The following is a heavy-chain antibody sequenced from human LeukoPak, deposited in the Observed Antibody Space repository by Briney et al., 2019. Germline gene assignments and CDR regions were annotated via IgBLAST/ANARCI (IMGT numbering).Heavy chain of an antibody. J-gene: IGHJ4*02. Sequence: PGRSLRLSCAASGFTFSSYGMHWVRQAPGKGLEWVAVISYDGSNKYYADSVKGRFTISRDNSKNTLYLQMNSLRAEDTAVYYCARDLGYEVAGPIDYWGQGTLVTVSS. CDR2: ISYDGSNK. D-gene: IGHD2-15*01. CDR3: ARDLGYEVAGPIDY. V-gene: IGHV3-30*03. CDR1: GFTFSSYG.